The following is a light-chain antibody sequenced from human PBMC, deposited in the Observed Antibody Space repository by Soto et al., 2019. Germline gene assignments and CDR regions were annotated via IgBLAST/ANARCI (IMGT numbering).Light chain of an antibody. V-gene: IGKV3-11*01. J-gene: IGKJ4*01. CDR3: QHRIDWPARLT. CDR1: RSVSSN. Sequence: EIVFTQSPATLSLSPGERATLSCGASRSVSSNLAWSQQKPGQAPRLLIYDASYRSTGIQARFSGSGSGTDFPLTISSLEPEDFAVYYCQHRIDWPARLTFGGWTKVEIK. CDR2: DAS.